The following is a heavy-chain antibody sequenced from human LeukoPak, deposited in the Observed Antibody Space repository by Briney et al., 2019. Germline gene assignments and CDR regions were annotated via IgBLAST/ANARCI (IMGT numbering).Heavy chain of an antibody. CDR3: ARETSQKGAHYMDV. Sequence: SETLSLTCTVSGGSITSYYWSWIRQPPGKGLEWIGYIYYSGSTNYNPSLKSRVSISVDTSKNQFSLKLRSVTAADTAVYYCARETSQKGAHYMDVWGKGTTVTISS. CDR1: GGSITSYY. J-gene: IGHJ6*03. V-gene: IGHV4-59*01. D-gene: IGHD3-16*01. CDR2: IYYSGST.